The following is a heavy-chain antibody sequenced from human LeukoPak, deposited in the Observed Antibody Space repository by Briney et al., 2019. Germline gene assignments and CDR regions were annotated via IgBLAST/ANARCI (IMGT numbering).Heavy chain of an antibody. V-gene: IGHV4-59*08. CDR2: IHYSGST. Sequence: SETLSLTCTVSGGSISSYYWSWIRQPPGKGLEWIGYIHYSGSTNYNPSLKSRVTISVDTSKNQFSLKLSSVTAADTAVYYCARHVPYYYGSGSYDYWGQGTLVTVSS. D-gene: IGHD3-10*01. CDR1: GGSISSYY. CDR3: ARHVPYYYGSGSYDY. J-gene: IGHJ4*02.